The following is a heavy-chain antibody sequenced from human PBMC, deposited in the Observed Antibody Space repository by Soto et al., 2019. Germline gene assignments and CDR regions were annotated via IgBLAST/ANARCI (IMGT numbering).Heavy chain of an antibody. J-gene: IGHJ4*02. D-gene: IGHD6-13*01. CDR1: GYTFTSYA. Sequence: QVQLVQSGAEAKKPGASVKVSCKASGYTFTSYALHWVRQAPGQGLEWMGWINPGNGDTKYSQKFQGRVTIIRDTSANIVYMELNSLRSEDTAVFYCARDDASSIDSWGQGTLVTVSS. CDR2: INPGNGDT. V-gene: IGHV1-3*01. CDR3: ARDDASSIDS.